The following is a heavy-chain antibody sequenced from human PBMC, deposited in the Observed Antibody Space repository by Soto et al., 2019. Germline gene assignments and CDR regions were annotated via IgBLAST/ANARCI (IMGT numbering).Heavy chain of an antibody. CDR1: GDSVTSGGYY. Sequence: PSETLSLTCTVSGDSVTSGGYYWSWSRQHPGKGLEWIGYISFSGNTNYNPSLRSRVAISLDTSKNEFSLKLSSVTAADTAVYYCARDLRFLEWFRSPNYYYYYGMDVWGQGTTVTVSS. CDR2: ISFSGNT. J-gene: IGHJ6*02. D-gene: IGHD3-3*01. V-gene: IGHV4-31*03. CDR3: ARDLRFLEWFRSPNYYYYYGMDV.